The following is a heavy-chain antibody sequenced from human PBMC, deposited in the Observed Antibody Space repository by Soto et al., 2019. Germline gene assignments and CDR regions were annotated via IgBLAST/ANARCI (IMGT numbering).Heavy chain of an antibody. Sequence: PSETLSLTCAVYGGSFSDYSWTWIRQPPGKGLEWIGEINHSGSTYYNPSLKSRVTIPVDTSKNQFSLKLTSVPAADTAVYYCAKSYGSGSYYDYWGQGTLVTVSS. CDR1: GGSFSDYS. J-gene: IGHJ4*02. CDR2: INHSGST. V-gene: IGHV4-34*01. D-gene: IGHD3-10*01. CDR3: AKSYGSGSYYDY.